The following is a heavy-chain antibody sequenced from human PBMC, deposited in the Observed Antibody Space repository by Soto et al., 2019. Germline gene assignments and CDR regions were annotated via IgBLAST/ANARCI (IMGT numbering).Heavy chain of an antibody. Sequence: QVQLVESGGGVVQPGRSLRLSCAASGFIFSAYGMHWVRQAPGKGLEWVAVISYDGNNYYYADSVKGRFTISRDNSKNTLYLQMNSLRAEDTAVYYCAKDYHDRANAHAENDYWGQGTLVTVSS. J-gene: IGHJ4*02. V-gene: IGHV3-30*18. CDR3: AKDYHDRANAHAENDY. CDR1: GFIFSAYG. CDR2: ISYDGNNY. D-gene: IGHD1-1*01.